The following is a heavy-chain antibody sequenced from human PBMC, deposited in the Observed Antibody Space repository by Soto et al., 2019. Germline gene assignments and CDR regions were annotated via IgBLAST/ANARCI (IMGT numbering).Heavy chain of an antibody. V-gene: IGHV1-69*13. CDR3: ARNPPTVTNWFDP. Sequence: VKVYCKASGDTFSRYAISWVRKTPGQGLEWMGGIIPIFGTANYAQKFQGRVTITADESTSTAYMELSSLRSEDTAVYYCARNPPTVTNWFDPWGQGTLVIVSS. CDR1: GDTFSRYA. D-gene: IGHD4-17*01. J-gene: IGHJ5*02. CDR2: IIPIFGTA.